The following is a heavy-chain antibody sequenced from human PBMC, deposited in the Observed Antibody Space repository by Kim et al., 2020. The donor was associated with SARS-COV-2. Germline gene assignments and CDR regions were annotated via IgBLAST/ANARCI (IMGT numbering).Heavy chain of an antibody. CDR1: GGTFSSYA. V-gene: IGHV1-69*13. D-gene: IGHD2-2*01. Sequence: SVKVSCKASGGTFSSYAISWVRQAPGQGLEWMGGIIPIFGTANYAQKFQGRVTITADESTSTAYMELSSLRSEDTAVYYCASSEVVPAAMRRGYYYYGMDVWGQGTTVTVSS. J-gene: IGHJ6*02. CDR3: ASSEVVPAAMRRGYYYYGMDV. CDR2: IIPIFGTA.